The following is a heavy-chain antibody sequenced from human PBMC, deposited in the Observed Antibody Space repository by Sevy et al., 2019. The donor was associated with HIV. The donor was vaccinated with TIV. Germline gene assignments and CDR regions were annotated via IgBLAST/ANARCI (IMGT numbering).Heavy chain of an antibody. V-gene: IGHV3-7*01. CDR3: VRAVAADGSF. CDR2: IKQDGSVT. CDR1: GFSLNTYW. D-gene: IGHD6-13*01. J-gene: IGHJ4*02. Sequence: GGSLRLSCAASGFSLNTYWMSWVRQAPGKGLERVANIKQDGSVTYYVDSVKGRFTISRDNARNFLYLQMNSLRAEDTARYYCVRAVAADGSFWCQGTLVTVSS.